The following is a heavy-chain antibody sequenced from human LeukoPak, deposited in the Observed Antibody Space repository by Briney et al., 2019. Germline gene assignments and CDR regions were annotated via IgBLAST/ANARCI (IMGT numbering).Heavy chain of an antibody. CDR1: GYTFSDYG. D-gene: IGHD1-14*01. CDR3: ARVPEMGIFYHYYMDV. CDR2: ISSSSSTI. J-gene: IGHJ6*03. V-gene: IGHV3-48*01. Sequence: GGSLRLSCAASGYTFSDYGISWVRQAPGKGLEWVSYISSSSSTIYYADSVEGRFTISRDNAKKSLFLEMNNLRAEDAAVYYCARVPEMGIFYHYYMDVWGRGTTVTVSS.